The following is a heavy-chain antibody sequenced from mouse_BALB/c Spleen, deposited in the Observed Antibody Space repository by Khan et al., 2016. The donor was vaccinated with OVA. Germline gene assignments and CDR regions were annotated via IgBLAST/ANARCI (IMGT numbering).Heavy chain of an antibody. J-gene: IGHJ3*01. Sequence: QVQLQQPGTELVRPGVSVKISCRASGYTFTDYAMHWVKQRHAKSLEWIGVISTNYGDADYNQKFQGKASMTVDRSSSTVYMELARLTSEDSAIYYCVRGGKFAYWGQGTPVIVSA. CDR3: VRGGKFAY. CDR1: GYTFTDYA. CDR2: ISTNYGDA. V-gene: IGHV1S137*01. D-gene: IGHD1-1*02.